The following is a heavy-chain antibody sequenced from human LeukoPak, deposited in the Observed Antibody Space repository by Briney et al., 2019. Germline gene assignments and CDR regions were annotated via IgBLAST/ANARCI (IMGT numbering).Heavy chain of an antibody. CDR2: IYYSGST. J-gene: IGHJ4*02. D-gene: IGHD3-10*01. Sequence: SETLSLTCTVSGGSISSSSYYWGWIRQPPGKGLEWIGSIYYSGSTYYNPSLKSRVTISVDTSKNQFSLKLSSVTAADTAVYFCARQNYGSAPLLYWGQGTLVTVSS. CDR3: ARQNYGSAPLLY. CDR1: GGSISSSSYY. V-gene: IGHV4-39*01.